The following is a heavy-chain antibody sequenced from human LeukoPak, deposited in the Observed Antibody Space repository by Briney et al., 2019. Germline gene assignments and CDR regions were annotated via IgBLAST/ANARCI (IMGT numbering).Heavy chain of an antibody. D-gene: IGHD1-26*01. CDR1: GVSVNSGSYY. V-gene: IGHV4-61*01. CDR2: IYYSGST. Sequence: SETLSLTCTVSGVSVNSGSYYWSWIRQPPGKGLEWIGYIYYSGSTNYNPSLKSRVTISVDTSKNQFSLKLSSVTAADTAVYYCARASGSYIDYWGQGTLVTVSS. CDR3: ARASGSYIDY. J-gene: IGHJ4*02.